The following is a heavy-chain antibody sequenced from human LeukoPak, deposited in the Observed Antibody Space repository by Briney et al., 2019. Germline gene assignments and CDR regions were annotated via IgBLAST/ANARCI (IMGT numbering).Heavy chain of an antibody. CDR3: SRSLEY. CDR1: GFTFGTYW. Sequence: GGSLRLSCAASGFTFGTYWMDWVRQAPGKGLEWVANISQDGGEKYYVDSVKGRFTISRDNAKNSLYLQMNSLRAEDTAVYYCSRSLEYWGQGTLVTVSS. CDR2: ISQDGGEK. J-gene: IGHJ4*02. V-gene: IGHV3-7*03.